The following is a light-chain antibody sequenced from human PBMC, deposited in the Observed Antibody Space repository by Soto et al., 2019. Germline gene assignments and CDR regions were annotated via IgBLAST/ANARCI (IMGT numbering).Light chain of an antibody. J-gene: IGKJ2*01. CDR1: QSMKRRY. Sequence: EIVLMQSPGTLSLSPGESATLFCRASQSMKRRYLAWYQQKPGPAPRVLIYAASIRATGIPDRFSGSGSGTDFSLTISRLEPEDFAVYYCHQYDNTPQTFGQGTKVDIK. CDR2: AAS. V-gene: IGKV3-20*01. CDR3: HQYDNTPQT.